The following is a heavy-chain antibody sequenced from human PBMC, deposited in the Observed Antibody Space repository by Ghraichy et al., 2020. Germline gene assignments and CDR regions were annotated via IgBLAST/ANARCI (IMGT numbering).Heavy chain of an antibody. CDR1: GFTFSSYA. CDR2: ISYDGSNK. CDR3: ARSPGQWLMSCDY. Sequence: GGSLRLSCAASGFTFSSYAMHWVRQAPGKGLEWVAVISYDGSNKYYADSVKGRFTISRDNSKNTLYLQMNSLRAEDTAVYYCARSPGQWLMSCDYWGQGTLVTVSS. D-gene: IGHD6-19*01. J-gene: IGHJ4*02. V-gene: IGHV3-30-3*01.